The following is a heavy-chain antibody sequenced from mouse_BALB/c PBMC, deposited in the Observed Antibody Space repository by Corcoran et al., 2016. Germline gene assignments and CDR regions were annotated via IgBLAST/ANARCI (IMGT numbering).Heavy chain of an antibody. V-gene: IGHV5-17*01. Sequence: EVQLVESGGGLVQPGGSLRLSCAASGFTFSSYSMNWVRQVPGKGLGWVSYMSSSSSTIYYADSVKGRFTISRDNAKNALFLQMNSRRAKDTAVYYCASSVAGARPFDYWGQGTLVTVSS. J-gene: IGHJ4*01. CDR2: MSSSSSTI. D-gene: IGHD1-3*01. CDR1: GFTFSSYS. CDR3: ASSVAGARPFDY.